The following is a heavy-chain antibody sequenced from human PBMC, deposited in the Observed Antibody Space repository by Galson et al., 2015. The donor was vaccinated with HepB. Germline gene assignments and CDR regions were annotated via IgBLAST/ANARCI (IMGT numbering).Heavy chain of an antibody. D-gene: IGHD2-15*01. CDR1: GFTFSSSA. V-gene: IGHV3-23*01. J-gene: IGHJ6*02. CDR3: AKDQIVHVGEMDV. Sequence: SLRLSCAASGFTFSSSAMNWVRQAPGKGLEWVPAISGGGGSTYYADSVKGRFTISRDNSRNTLYQQMNSLGAEDTAVYYCAKDQIVHVGEMDVWGQGTTVTVSS. CDR2: ISGGGGST.